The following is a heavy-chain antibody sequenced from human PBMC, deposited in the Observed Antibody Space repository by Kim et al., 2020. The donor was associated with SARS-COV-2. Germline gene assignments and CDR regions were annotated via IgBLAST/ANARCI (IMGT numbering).Heavy chain of an antibody. CDR3: TTDYKRGAY. V-gene: IGHV3-15*01. CDR2: GTT. J-gene: IGHJ4*02. D-gene: IGHD3-10*01. Sequence: GTTDYAAPVKGRFTISRDDSKNTLYLQMNSLKTEDTAVYYCTTDYKRGAYWGQGTLVTVSS.